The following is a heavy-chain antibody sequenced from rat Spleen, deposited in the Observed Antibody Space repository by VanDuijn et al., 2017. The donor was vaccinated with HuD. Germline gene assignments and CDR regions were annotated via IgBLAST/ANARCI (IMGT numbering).Heavy chain of an antibody. CDR3: ATFSGDPHYFDY. V-gene: IGHV5-25*01. Sequence: EVQLVESGGGLVQPGRSMKLSCAASGFTFSSFAMAWVRQAPKKGLEWIATITSGGSYTYYPDSVKGRFTISIDNAKSTLYLQMDSLRSEDTATYYCATFSGDPHYFDYWGQGVMVTVSS. CDR2: ITSGGSYT. CDR1: GFTFSSFA. J-gene: IGHJ2*01. D-gene: IGHD1-1*01.